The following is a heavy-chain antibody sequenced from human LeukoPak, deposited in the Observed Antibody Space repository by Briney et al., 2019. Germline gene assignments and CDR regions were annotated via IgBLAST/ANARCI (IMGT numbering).Heavy chain of an antibody. CDR1: GGSISSYY. J-gene: IGHJ4*02. V-gene: IGHV4-4*07. CDR3: ARGLHQYYFDS. CDR2: FYSSGST. D-gene: IGHD2-21*01. Sequence: PSETLSLTCTVSGGSISSYYWSWIRQPAGKGLEWIGRFYSSGSTNYTPSLKSRVTMSVDTSRNQFSLSLNSVTAADTAVYYCARGLHQYYFDSWGQGTLVTVSS.